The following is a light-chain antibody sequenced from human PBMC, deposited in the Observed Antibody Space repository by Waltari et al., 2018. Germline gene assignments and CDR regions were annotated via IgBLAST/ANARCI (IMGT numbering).Light chain of an antibody. CDR2: EVS. Sequence: SALTQPASVSGSSGQSITISCPRTSSAVWRYTLPSWYQQHPGTAPKLMIYEVSKRPSGVSKRFSGSKAGNTASLTISGLQADDEADYYCCSYAGSLSKVFGGGTKLTVL. CDR3: CSYAGSLSKV. CDR1: SSAVWRYTL. V-gene: IGLV2-23*02. J-gene: IGLJ2*01.